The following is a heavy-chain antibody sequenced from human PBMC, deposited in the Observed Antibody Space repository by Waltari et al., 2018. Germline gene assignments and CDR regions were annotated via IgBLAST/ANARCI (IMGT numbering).Heavy chain of an antibody. Sequence: QVQLQESGPGLVKPSETLSLTCAVSGSSFSSGYYWGWIRQPPGKRLEFIGSIYHSGTTYYNPSLKSRVTILVDTSKTQFSLMLRSVTAADTAVYFCARWFHGDSPSHFDYWGQGTLVTVSS. V-gene: IGHV4-38-2*01. D-gene: IGHD2-21*02. CDR2: IYHSGTT. CDR1: GSSFSSGYY. CDR3: ARWFHGDSPSHFDY. J-gene: IGHJ4*02.